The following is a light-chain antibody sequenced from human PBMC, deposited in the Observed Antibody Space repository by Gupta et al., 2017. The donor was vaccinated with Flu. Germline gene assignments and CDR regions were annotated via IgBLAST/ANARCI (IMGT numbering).Light chain of an antibody. CDR1: QIVHGNN. J-gene: IGKJ5*01. V-gene: IGKV3-20*01. CDR3: QQYGTSVDT. CDR2: GAS. Sequence: EILLTQSPGTLSSFSGEKVTLSCRASQIVHGNNVAWYQQKPGQAPRLLIYGASSRATGIPDRFSGSGSGTDFTLTITRLDPGDSALFFCQQYGTSVDTFGQGTRLQIK.